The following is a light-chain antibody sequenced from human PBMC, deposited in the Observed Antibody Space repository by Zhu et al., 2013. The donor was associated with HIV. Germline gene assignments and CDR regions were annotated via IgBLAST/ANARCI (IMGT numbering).Light chain of an antibody. CDR1: QSISSW. Sequence: DIQMTQSPSTLSASVGDRVTITCRASQSISSWLAWYQQKPGKAPKLLIYKASSLESGVPSRFSGSGSGTEFTLTISDLQPDDFAIYHCQQYAAHSRTFGQGTKLEIK. CDR3: QQYAAHSRT. J-gene: IGKJ2*01. CDR2: KAS. V-gene: IGKV1-5*03.